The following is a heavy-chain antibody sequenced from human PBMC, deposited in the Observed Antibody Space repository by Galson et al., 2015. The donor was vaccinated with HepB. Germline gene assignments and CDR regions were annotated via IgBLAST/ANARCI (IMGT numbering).Heavy chain of an antibody. J-gene: IGHJ3*02. D-gene: IGHD6-19*01. CDR2: ISSSSSYI. Sequence: SLRLSCAASGFTFSSYSMNWVRQAPGKGLEWVSSISSSSSYIYYADSVKGRFTISRDNAKNSLYLQMNSLRAEDTAVYYCARAGSGWYERWGDGAFDIWGQGTMVTVSS. CDR1: GFTFSSYS. V-gene: IGHV3-21*01. CDR3: ARAGSGWYERWGDGAFDI.